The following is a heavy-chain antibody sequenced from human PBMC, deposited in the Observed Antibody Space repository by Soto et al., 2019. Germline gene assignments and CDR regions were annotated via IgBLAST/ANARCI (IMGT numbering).Heavy chain of an antibody. CDR1: GFTFSSYA. V-gene: IGHV3-30*18. D-gene: IGHD6-13*01. Sequence: QVQLVESGGGVVQPGRSLRLACAASGFTFSSYAMQWVRQAPGKGLEWVGVISSDGSTKFYADSVKGRFTISRDNSKDMLYVQMNSLRDEDTAVYYCAKDAAAAGTFDYWGQGTLVTVSS. CDR2: ISSDGSTK. J-gene: IGHJ4*02. CDR3: AKDAAAAGTFDY.